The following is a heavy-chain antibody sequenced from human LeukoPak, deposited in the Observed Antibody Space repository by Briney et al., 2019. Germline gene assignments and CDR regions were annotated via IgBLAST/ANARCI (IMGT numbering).Heavy chain of an antibody. V-gene: IGHV4-61*02. CDR1: GGSISSGSYY. CDR3: ARAPLGGDFWSGSYYFDY. D-gene: IGHD3-3*01. CDR2: IYTSGST. J-gene: IGHJ4*02. Sequence: SETLSLTCTVSGGSISSGSYYWSWIRQPAGKGLEWIGRIYTSGSTNYSPSLKSRVTISVDTSKNQFSLKLSSVTAADTAVYYCARAPLGGDFWSGSYYFDYWGQGTLVTVSS.